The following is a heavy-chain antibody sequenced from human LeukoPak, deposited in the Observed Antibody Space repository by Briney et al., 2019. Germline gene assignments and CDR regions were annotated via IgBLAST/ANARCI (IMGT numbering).Heavy chain of an antibody. V-gene: IGHV4-59*01. D-gene: IGHD2-15*01. Sequence: SETLSLTCTVSGGSSSSYYWSWIRQPPGKGLEWIGDIYYSGSTNYNPSLKSRVTISVDTSKNQFALKLSSVTAADTAVYYCARVYWTYFDYWGQGTLVTVSS. CDR1: GGSSSSYY. J-gene: IGHJ4*02. CDR2: IYYSGST. CDR3: ARVYWTYFDY.